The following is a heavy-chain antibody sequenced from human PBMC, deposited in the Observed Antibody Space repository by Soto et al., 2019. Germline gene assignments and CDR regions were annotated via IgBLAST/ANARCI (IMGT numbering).Heavy chain of an antibody. CDR2: ISSSGSTI. Sequence: GGSLRLSCAASGFTFSDYYMSWIRQAPGKGLEWVSYISSSGSTIYYADSVKGRFTISRDNAKNSLYLQMNSLRAEDTAVYYCARDGFAYGDYYYYMDVWGKGTTVTVSS. V-gene: IGHV3-11*01. D-gene: IGHD4-17*01. J-gene: IGHJ6*03. CDR3: ARDGFAYGDYYYYMDV. CDR1: GFTFSDYY.